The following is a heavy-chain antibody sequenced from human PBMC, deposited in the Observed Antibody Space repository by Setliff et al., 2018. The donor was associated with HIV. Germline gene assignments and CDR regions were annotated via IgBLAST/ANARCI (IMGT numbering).Heavy chain of an antibody. CDR3: ARVALLRYPEAFDI. D-gene: IGHD3-9*01. CDR1: GGSISSYY. CDR2: IYTSGST. V-gene: IGHV4-4*07. Sequence: PSETLSLTCTVSGGSISSYYWSWIRQPAGKGLEWIGRIYTSGSTNYNPSLKSRVTISVDTSKNQFSLKLSSVTAADTAMYYCARVALLRYPEAFDIWGQGTMVTVSS. J-gene: IGHJ3*02.